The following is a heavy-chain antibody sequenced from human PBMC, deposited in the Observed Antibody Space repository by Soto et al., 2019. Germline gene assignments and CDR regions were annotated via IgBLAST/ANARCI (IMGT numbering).Heavy chain of an antibody. Sequence: QVHLVQSGAEVKTPGASVTISCKASGYTFSDYGIHWIRQAPGQRPEWLGWILCLNDRKEYSQKFQGRISLTRDTSASTAYMGLSRLRAEDTTVNYGGRGGRTCTEKNCYTDFDFGCQGSRVSVCS. V-gene: IGHV1-3*01. CDR1: GYTFSDYG. J-gene: IGHJ4*02. D-gene: IGHD2-2*02. CDR3: GRGGRTCTEKNCYTDFDF. CDR2: ILCLNDRK.